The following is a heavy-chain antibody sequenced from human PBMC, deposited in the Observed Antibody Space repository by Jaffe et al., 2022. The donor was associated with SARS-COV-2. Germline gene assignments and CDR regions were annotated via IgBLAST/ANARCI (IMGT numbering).Heavy chain of an antibody. CDR2: ITGSGAST. CDR1: GFTFSSYA. D-gene: IGHD2-21*02. J-gene: IGHJ4*02. V-gene: IGHV3-23*01. Sequence: EVQLLESGGGLVQPGGSLRLSCAASGFTFSSYAMSWVRQAPGKGLEWVSLITGSGASTLYADSVKGRFTISRDNSKDTLYLQMNSLRAEDTALYYCTKGRGANCDSDCSGRVFEYWGQGTLVTVSS. CDR3: TKGRGANCDSDCSGRVFEY.